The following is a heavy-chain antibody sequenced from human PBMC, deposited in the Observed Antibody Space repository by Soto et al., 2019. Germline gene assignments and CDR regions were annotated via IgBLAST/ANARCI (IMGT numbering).Heavy chain of an antibody. CDR3: ARRGSGSFYDY. J-gene: IGHJ4*02. CDR2: ISSSSDST. Sequence: GGSLRLSCAASGFTFSSYSMNWVRQAPGKGLEWVSSISSSSDSTYYADSVKGRFTISRDNSKNTLYLQMNSLRAEDTAVYYCARRGSGSFYDYWGQGTLVTVSS. CDR1: GFTFSSYS. D-gene: IGHD1-26*01. V-gene: IGHV3-21*04.